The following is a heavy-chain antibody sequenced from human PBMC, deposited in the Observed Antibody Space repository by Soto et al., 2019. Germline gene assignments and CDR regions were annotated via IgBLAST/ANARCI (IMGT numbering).Heavy chain of an antibody. Sequence: GVSVKVSCKASGYTFSSYYMHWVRQAPGQGLEWMGIINPSGGSTSYAQKFQGRVTMTRDTSTSTVYMELSSLRSEDTAVYYCARDLADTAMVTVYWGQGTLVTVSS. CDR2: INPSGGST. J-gene: IGHJ4*02. CDR1: GYTFSSYY. V-gene: IGHV1-46*01. CDR3: ARDLADTAMVTVY. D-gene: IGHD5-18*01.